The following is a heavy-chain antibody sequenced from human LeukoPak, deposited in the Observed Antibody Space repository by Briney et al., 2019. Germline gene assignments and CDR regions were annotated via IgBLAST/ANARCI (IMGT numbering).Heavy chain of an antibody. V-gene: IGHV1-69*05. CDR3: ASDRSRDNGLDY. D-gene: IGHD1-1*01. Sequence: SVKVSCKASGGTFSSYAISWVRQAPGQGLEWMRRIIPIFGTANYAQKFQGRVTITTDESTSTAYMELSSLRSEDTAVYYCASDRSRDNGLDYWGPGTLVTVSS. CDR2: IIPIFGTA. J-gene: IGHJ4*02. CDR1: GGTFSSYA.